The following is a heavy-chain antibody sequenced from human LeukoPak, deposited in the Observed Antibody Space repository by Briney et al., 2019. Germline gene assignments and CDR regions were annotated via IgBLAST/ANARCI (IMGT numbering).Heavy chain of an antibody. CDR3: ATVQLGDLYYYYYYMDV. CDR1: GGSISSYY. Sequence: PSETLSLTCTVSGGSISSYYWSWIRQPPGKGLEWIGYIYYSGSTNYNPSLKSRVTISVDTSKNQFSLKLSSVTAEDTAVYYCATVQLGDLYYYYYYMDVWGKGTTVTVSS. V-gene: IGHV4-59*13. J-gene: IGHJ6*03. D-gene: IGHD1-1*01. CDR2: IYYSGST.